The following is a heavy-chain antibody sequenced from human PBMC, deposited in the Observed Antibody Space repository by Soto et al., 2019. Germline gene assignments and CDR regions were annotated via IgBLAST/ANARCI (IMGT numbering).Heavy chain of an antibody. CDR3: ATLTTSIAARPFDY. D-gene: IGHD6-6*01. CDR1: GGSISSSSYY. V-gene: IGHV4-39*01. J-gene: IGHJ4*02. Sequence: ETLSLTCTVSGGSISSSSYYWGWIRQPPGKGLEWIGSIYYSGSTYYNPSLKSRVTISVDTSKNQFSLKLSSVTAADTAVYYCATLTTSIAARPFDYWGQGTLVTVSS. CDR2: IYYSGST.